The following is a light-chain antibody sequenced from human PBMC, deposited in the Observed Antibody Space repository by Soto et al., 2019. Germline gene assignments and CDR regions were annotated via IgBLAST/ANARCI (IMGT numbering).Light chain of an antibody. J-gene: IGLJ1*01. CDR3: SSYTSSATHV. Sequence: QSALTQPASVSGSPGQSITISCTGASNYIGSSDYVSWHQQHPGKAPKLMLYDVHNRPSGVSNRFSGSKSGNTASLTISGLQAEDEADYYCSSYTSSATHVFGTGTKVTVL. CDR1: SNYIGSSDY. CDR2: DVH. V-gene: IGLV2-14*03.